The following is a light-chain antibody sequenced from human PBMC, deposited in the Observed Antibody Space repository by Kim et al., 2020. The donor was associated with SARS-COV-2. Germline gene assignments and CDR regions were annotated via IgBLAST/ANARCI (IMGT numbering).Light chain of an antibody. CDR3: QQYNSWPRT. V-gene: IGKV3-15*01. CDR1: QSLSNN. Sequence: EIVMTQSPGTLSVSPGERATLSCRASQSLSNNLAWYQQKPGQDPSLLIYRASTRATGIPVRFSGSGSGTEFTLTISSLQSEDFAVYYCQQYNSWPRTFGEGTKVDIK. J-gene: IGKJ1*01. CDR2: RAS.